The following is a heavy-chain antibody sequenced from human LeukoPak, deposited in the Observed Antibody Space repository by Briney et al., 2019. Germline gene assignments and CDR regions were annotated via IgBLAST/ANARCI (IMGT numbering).Heavy chain of an antibody. J-gene: IGHJ4*02. CDR3: ARDVYGSDY. V-gene: IGHV3-53*05. D-gene: IGHD1-14*01. Sequence: GGSLRLSCAVSGFTVSSNYMSWVRQAPGKGLEWVSVIFSGGSTLYADSVKGRFTISRDNSQNTLYLQMNSLRAEDTAVYYCARDVYGSDYWGQGTLVTVSS. CDR1: GFTVSSNY. CDR2: IFSGGST.